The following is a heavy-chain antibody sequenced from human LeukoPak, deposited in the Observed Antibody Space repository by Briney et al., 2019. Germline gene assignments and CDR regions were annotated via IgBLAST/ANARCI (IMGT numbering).Heavy chain of an antibody. V-gene: IGHV3-74*01. Sequence: GSLSLSCVVSGVRIRRSWMNWVRKVQGKGRVWVSRLSPDGTINYVDSVQGGFTISRDDATNTLFLQMNNLRTEDSAIYYCLRDFHRESDYWGQGTLVTVSS. CDR2: LSPDGTI. J-gene: IGHJ4*02. CDR1: GVRIRRSW. CDR3: LRDFHRESDY. D-gene: IGHD5-24*01.